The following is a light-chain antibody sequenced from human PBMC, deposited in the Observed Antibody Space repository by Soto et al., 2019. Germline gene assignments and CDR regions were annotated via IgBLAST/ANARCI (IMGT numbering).Light chain of an antibody. Sequence: EIVLTQSPGTLSLSPGERATLSCRASQSVSSNYLAWYQRKPGQAPRLLIYGASSRATGIPDRFSGSGSGTDFTLTISRLEPEDFALYYCQQYGSSPPLTFGGGTKVEI. CDR1: QSVSSNY. CDR2: GAS. J-gene: IGKJ4*01. V-gene: IGKV3-20*01. CDR3: QQYGSSPPLT.